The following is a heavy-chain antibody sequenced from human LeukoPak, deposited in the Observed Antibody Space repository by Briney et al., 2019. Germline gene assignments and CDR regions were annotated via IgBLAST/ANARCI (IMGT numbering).Heavy chain of an antibody. D-gene: IGHD1-1*01. Sequence: GGSLRLSCAASGFTFSDYYMSWIRQAPGKGLEWVSYISSSGSTIYYADSVKGRFTISRDNAKNSLYLQMNSLRAEDTAVYYCARYRKGPYYYYYMDVWGKGTTVTVSS. CDR1: GFTFSDYY. V-gene: IGHV3-11*04. CDR2: ISSSGSTI. J-gene: IGHJ6*03. CDR3: ARYRKGPYYYYYMDV.